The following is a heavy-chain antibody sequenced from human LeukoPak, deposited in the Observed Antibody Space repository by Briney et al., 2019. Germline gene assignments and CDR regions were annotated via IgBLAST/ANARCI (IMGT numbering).Heavy chain of an antibody. CDR1: GGSISSYY. V-gene: IGHV4-59*01. J-gene: IGHJ4*02. CDR3: ARREQWLVGDDY. CDR2: IYYSGST. D-gene: IGHD6-19*01. Sequence: SETLSLTCTVSGGSISSYYWNWIRQPPGKGLEWIGYIYYSGSTNYNPSLKSRVTISVDTSKNQFSLRLSSVTAADTAVYYCARREQWLVGDDYWGQGTLVTVSS.